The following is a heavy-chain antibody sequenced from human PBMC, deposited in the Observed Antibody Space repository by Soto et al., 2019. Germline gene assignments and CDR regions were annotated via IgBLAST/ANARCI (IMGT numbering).Heavy chain of an antibody. J-gene: IGHJ4*02. V-gene: IGHV1-2*02. Sequence: QVQLVQSGAELKKPGASVKVSCKASGYTFTGYYIHWVRQAPGQGLEWMGWINPTSGGTHYAQKFQARVTMTRDTSTSTAYMALSRLRFDDTAVYYCARAPLGDIVVVVGAPDYWGQGTLVTVSS. D-gene: IGHD2-15*01. CDR3: ARAPLGDIVVVVGAPDY. CDR2: INPTSGGT. CDR1: GYTFTGYY.